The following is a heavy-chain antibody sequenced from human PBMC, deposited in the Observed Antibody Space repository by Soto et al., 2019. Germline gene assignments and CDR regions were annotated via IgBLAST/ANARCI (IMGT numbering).Heavy chain of an antibody. V-gene: IGHV1-69*02. CDR1: GDTFSSYT. CDR3: PAGGHGAFDI. Sequence: QVQLVQSGAEVKKPGSSVKVSCKASGDTFSSYTISWVRQAPGQGLEWMGRIIPILDIANYAQKFQGRVTITADTSTSPAYMELSSLRSDDTAVYYCPAGGHGAFDIWGQGTMVTVSS. D-gene: IGHD1-26*01. CDR2: IIPILDIA. J-gene: IGHJ3*02.